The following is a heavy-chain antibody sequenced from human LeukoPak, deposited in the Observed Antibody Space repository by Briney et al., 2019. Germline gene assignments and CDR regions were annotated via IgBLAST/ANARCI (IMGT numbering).Heavy chain of an antibody. CDR3: ASGWDPYSSSLDY. V-gene: IGHV6-1*01. CDR2: TYFRSRWYY. J-gene: IGHJ4*02. Sequence: SQTLSLTCAISGDSVSSHNAAWNWIRQSPSRGVEWLGRTYFRSRWYYDYAVSEKSRISINPDTSKNQVSLQLKSVTPEDTAVYYCASGWDPYSSSLDYWGQGTLVTVSS. CDR1: GDSVSSHNAA. D-gene: IGHD4-11*01.